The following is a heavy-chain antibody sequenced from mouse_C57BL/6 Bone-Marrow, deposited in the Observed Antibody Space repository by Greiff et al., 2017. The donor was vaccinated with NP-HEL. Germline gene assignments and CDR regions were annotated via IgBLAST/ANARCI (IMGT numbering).Heavy chain of an antibody. D-gene: IGHD1-1*01. CDR1: GYTFTSYW. CDR3: ARRLRWRFDY. CDR2: IYPGSGST. V-gene: IGHV1-55*01. Sequence: QVQLQQPGAELVKPGASVKMSCKASGYTFTSYWITWVKQRPGQGLEWIGDIYPGSGSTNYNQKFKDKATLTVDKSSSTAYMQLSSLTSEDSAVYYCARRLRWRFDYWGQGTTLTVSS. J-gene: IGHJ2*01.